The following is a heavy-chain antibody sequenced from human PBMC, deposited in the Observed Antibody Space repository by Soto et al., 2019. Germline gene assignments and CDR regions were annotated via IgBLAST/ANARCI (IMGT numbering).Heavy chain of an antibody. V-gene: IGHV5-10-1*01. D-gene: IGHD4-4*01. CDR3: ARHLPTTLSYYYGMDV. CDR2: IDPSDSYT. Sequence: GESLKLYCKGPGYSFTRYWISWVRQMPGKGLEWMGRIDPSDSYTNYSPSFQGHLTTSADKSISTAYLQWSSLKASDTTMYYCARHLPTTLSYYYGMDVWGQGTTVTVSS. J-gene: IGHJ6*02. CDR1: GYSFTRYW.